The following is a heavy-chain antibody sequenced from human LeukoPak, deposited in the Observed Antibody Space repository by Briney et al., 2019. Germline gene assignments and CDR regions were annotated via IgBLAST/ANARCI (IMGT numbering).Heavy chain of an antibody. J-gene: IGHJ4*02. CDR2: IKPNESER. CDR3: ARVGDGDTLEY. D-gene: IGHD3-16*01. Sequence: GGSLRLSCAASGFTFSSYAMSWVRQAPGKGLEWVTNIKPNESERYYVHSVKGRSTVSRDNARNSVYLQMNTLTVADTAVYYCARVGDGDTLEYWGQGTSVSVSS. CDR1: GFTFSSYA. V-gene: IGHV3-7*01.